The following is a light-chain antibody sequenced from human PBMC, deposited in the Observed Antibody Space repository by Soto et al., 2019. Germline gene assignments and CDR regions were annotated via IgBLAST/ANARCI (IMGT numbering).Light chain of an antibody. CDR1: QSISSW. CDR3: QQYNSYSQT. J-gene: IGKJ2*01. CDR2: KAS. V-gene: IGKV1-5*03. Sequence: DIQMTQSPSTLSASVGDRVTITCRASQSISSWLAWYQQKPGKAPKLLIYKASSLEIGVPSRFSGSGSGTEFTLTISSLQPDDFATYYCQQYNSYSQTFGQGTKLEIK.